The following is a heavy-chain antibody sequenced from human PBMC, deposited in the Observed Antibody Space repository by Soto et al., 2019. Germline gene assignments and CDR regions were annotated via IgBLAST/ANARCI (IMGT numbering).Heavy chain of an antibody. Sequence: ASVKVSCNASGYLFTAYSMHWVRLAPGQGLEWMGVVNPSGGSTKYAQNFQGRVTISVDTSKNQFSLKLSSVTAADTAVYYCAISPPVGAAAGLDYWGQGTLVTVSS. CDR1: GYLFTAYS. CDR2: VNPSGGST. J-gene: IGHJ4*02. CDR3: AISPPVGAAAGLDY. V-gene: IGHV1-46*01. D-gene: IGHD6-13*01.